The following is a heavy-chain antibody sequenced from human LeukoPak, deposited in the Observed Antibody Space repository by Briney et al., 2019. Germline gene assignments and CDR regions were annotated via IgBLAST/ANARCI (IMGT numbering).Heavy chain of an antibody. V-gene: IGHV4-4*07. CDR2: IHSSGST. J-gene: IGHJ4*02. CDR3: ARGVVVAATFDY. CDR1: GDSISSYY. D-gene: IGHD2-15*01. Sequence: SETRSLTCSVSGDSISSYYWSWIRQAAGKGLEWIGRIHSSGSTNYNPSLKSRVTMSVDTSKNQFSLKLSSVTAADTAVYYCARGVVVAATFDYWGQGTLVTVSS.